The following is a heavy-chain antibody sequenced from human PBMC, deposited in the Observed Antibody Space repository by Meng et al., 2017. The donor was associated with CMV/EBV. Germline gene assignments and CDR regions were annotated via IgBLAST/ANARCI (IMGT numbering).Heavy chain of an antibody. Sequence: GESLKISCAASGFTFSSYAMHWVRQAPGKGLEWVAVISYGGSNKYYADSVKGRFTISRDNSKNTLYLQMNSLRAEDTAVYYCARGSAYSGSCVDYWGQGTLITVSS. V-gene: IGHV3-30*04. CDR3: ARGSAYSGSCVDY. CDR2: ISYGGSNK. J-gene: IGHJ4*02. CDR1: GFTFSSYA. D-gene: IGHD1-26*01.